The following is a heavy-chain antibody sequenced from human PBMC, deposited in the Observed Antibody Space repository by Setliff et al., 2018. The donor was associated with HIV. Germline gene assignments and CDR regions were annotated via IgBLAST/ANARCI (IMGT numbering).Heavy chain of an antibody. CDR3: ARGTRVGANDAFDI. J-gene: IGHJ3*02. V-gene: IGHV1-2*06. CDR2: INPNSGGT. Sequence: ASVKVSCKASGYTFTGYYMHWVRQAPGQGLEWMGRINPNSGGTNYARKYQGRVTMTRDTSITTAYMELSRLRSDETAVYYGARGTRVGANDAFDIWGQGTMVTVSS. D-gene: IGHD1-26*01. CDR1: GYTFTGYY.